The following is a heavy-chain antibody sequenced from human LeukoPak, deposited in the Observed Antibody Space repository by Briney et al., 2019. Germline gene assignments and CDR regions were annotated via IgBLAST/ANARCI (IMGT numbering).Heavy chain of an antibody. J-gene: IGHJ4*02. CDR3: ARDPYDTPFKDNGTTGGDY. CDR1: GYTFTSYD. Sequence: EASVKVSCKASGYTFTSYDINWVRQATGQGLEWMGWMNPNSGNTGYAQKFQGRVTITRNTSISTAYMELSSLRSEDTAVYYCARDPYDTPFKDNGTTGGDYWGQGTLVTVSS. CDR2: MNPNSGNT. V-gene: IGHV1-8*03. D-gene: IGHD3-9*01.